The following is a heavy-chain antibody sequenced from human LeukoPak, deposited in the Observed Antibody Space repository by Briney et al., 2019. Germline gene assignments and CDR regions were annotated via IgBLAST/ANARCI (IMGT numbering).Heavy chain of an antibody. CDR1: GFTFSSYA. CDR2: ISGSGGST. J-gene: IGHJ4*02. V-gene: IGHV3-23*01. Sequence: PGGSLRLSCAASGFTFSSYAMSWVRQAPGKGLEWVSAISGSGGSTYYADSVKGRFTISRDNAKNTLYLQMNSLRAEDTAVYYCARERYYYDSSGSLDYWGQGTLVTVSS. CDR3: ARERYYYDSSGSLDY. D-gene: IGHD3-22*01.